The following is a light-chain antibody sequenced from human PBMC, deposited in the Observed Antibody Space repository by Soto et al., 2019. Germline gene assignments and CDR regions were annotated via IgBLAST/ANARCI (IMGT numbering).Light chain of an antibody. V-gene: IGKV1-9*01. J-gene: IGKJ4*01. Sequence: DIQLTQSPSFLSASVGDRVTITCRASQGIRDFLAWYQQKPGKAPKLLIYAASTLQTGVPTRFSGIASGTEFTLIISNLQPADFATYHCQQFNVYPLTFGGGTKVEIK. CDR1: QGIRDF. CDR2: AAS. CDR3: QQFNVYPLT.